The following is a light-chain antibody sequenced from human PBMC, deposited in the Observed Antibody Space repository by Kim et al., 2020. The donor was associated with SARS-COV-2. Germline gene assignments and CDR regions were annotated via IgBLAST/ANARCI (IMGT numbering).Light chain of an antibody. CDR2: GKD. CDR1: RLKTSY. CDR3: SSRDTSNSHVV. Sequence: LGQTVKITCQGDRLKTSYATWYQQKPGQAPVLVLYGKDNRPSGIPDRFSGSSSSNTGSLTITGAQAEDEADYYCSSRDTSNSHVVFGGGTKVTVL. V-gene: IGLV3-19*01. J-gene: IGLJ2*01.